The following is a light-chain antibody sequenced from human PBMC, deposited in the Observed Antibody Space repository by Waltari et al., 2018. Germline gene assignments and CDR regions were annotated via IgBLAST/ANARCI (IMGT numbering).Light chain of an antibody. CDR2: AAS. Sequence: DIRMTQSPSSLSASVGDRVTITCRASQTIDSYLNWYQQKPGKAPNLLIYAASSLQSGVPSRFSGSGSGTDFTLTISSLQPEDFAIYYCQQSFSMPLTFGGGTKVEIK. V-gene: IGKV1-39*01. CDR1: QTIDSY. CDR3: QQSFSMPLT. J-gene: IGKJ4*01.